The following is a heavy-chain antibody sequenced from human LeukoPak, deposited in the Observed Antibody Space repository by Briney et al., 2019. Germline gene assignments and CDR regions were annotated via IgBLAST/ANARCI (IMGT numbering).Heavy chain of an antibody. CDR2: ISYDGSNK. D-gene: IGHD1-26*01. CDR1: GFTFSSYA. CDR3: ARDGGSYLFDY. Sequence: PGRSLRLSCAASGFTFSSYAMHWVRQAPGKGLEWVAVISYDGSNKYYADSVKGRFTISRDNSKNTLYLQMNSLRAEDTAVYFCARDGGSYLFDYWGQGTLVTVSS. V-gene: IGHV3-30-3*01. J-gene: IGHJ4*02.